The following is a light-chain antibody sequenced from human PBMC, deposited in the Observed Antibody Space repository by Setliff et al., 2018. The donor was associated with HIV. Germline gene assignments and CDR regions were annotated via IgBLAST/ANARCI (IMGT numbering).Light chain of an antibody. J-gene: IGLJ1*01. CDR1: SSDVGGYNY. Sequence: QSALTQPRSVSGSPGQSVTISCTGTSSDVGGYNYVSWYQQHPGKAPKLMIYEITKRPSGVPDRFSGSKSGNTASLTVSGLQTEDEADYYCNSYTSSSTFAVFGTGTKVTVL. V-gene: IGLV2-11*01. CDR3: NSYTSSSTFAV. CDR2: EIT.